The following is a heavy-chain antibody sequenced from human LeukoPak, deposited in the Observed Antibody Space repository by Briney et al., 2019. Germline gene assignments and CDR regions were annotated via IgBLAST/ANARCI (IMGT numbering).Heavy chain of an antibody. Sequence: GGSLRLSCAASGFSFDDYAMHWVRQAPGKGLEWVSGISWNSAGIGYADSVKGRFTISRDNAKNSLYLQMNSLRVEDTALYYCAKDINGDYAYWGQGTLVTVSS. CDR3: AKDINGDYAY. D-gene: IGHD4-17*01. J-gene: IGHJ4*02. CDR1: GFSFDDYA. CDR2: ISWNSAGI. V-gene: IGHV3-9*01.